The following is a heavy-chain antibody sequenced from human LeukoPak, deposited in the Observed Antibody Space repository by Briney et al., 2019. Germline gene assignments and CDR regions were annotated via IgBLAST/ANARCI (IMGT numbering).Heavy chain of an antibody. J-gene: IGHJ4*02. D-gene: IGHD3-10*01. Sequence: GGSLRLSCAASGFTFDDYVMNWVRQAPGKGLEWVSGISWNGGSTGYADSVKGRFTISRDNSKNTLYLQMNSLRAEDTAVYYCARERRLLWFGETGGYFDYWGQGTLVTVSS. V-gene: IGHV3-20*04. CDR1: GFTFDDYV. CDR3: ARERRLLWFGETGGYFDY. CDR2: ISWNGGST.